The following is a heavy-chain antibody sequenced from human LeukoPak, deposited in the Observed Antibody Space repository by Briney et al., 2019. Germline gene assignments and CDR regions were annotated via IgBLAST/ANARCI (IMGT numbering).Heavy chain of an antibody. CDR3: AQQYYYDSSGYPYNWFDP. Sequence: PGGSLRLSCAASGFTFSGSAMHWVRQASGKGLEWVGRIRSKANSYATAYAASVKGRFTISRDDSKNTVYLQMNSLRAEDTAVYYCAQQYYYDSSGYPYNWFDPWGQGTLVTVSS. D-gene: IGHD3-22*01. CDR2: IRSKANSYAT. J-gene: IGHJ5*02. V-gene: IGHV3-73*01. CDR1: GFTFSGSA.